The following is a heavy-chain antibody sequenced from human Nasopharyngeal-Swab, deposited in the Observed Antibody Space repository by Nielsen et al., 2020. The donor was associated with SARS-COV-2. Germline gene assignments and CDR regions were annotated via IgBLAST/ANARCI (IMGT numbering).Heavy chain of an antibody. D-gene: IGHD2-2*01. J-gene: IGHJ6*03. CDR3: ARAAKGYCSSTSCYSIPEYYYYYMDV. V-gene: IGHV1-2*04. CDR2: INPNSGGT. Sequence: WVRQAPGQGLEWMGWINPNSGGTNYAQKFQGWVTMTRDTSISTAYMELSRLRSDDTAVYYCARAAKGYCSSTSCYSIPEYYYYYMDVWCKGTTVTVSS.